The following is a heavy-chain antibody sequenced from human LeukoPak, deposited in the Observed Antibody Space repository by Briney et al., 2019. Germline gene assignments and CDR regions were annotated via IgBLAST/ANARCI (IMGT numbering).Heavy chain of an antibody. Sequence: PSETLSLTCTVSGGSVSSGSYYWSWLRQPPGKGLEWIGYIYYSGSTNYNPSLKSRVTISVDTSKNQFSLKLSSVTAADTAVYYCARRGYGGTYYFDYWGQGTLVTVSS. J-gene: IGHJ4*02. D-gene: IGHD4-23*01. V-gene: IGHV4-61*01. CDR1: GGSVSSGSYY. CDR3: ARRGYGGTYYFDY. CDR2: IYYSGST.